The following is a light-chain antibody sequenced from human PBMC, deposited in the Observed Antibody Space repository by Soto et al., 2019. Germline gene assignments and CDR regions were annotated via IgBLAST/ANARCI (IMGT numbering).Light chain of an antibody. CDR2: GAS. CDR3: LQYNNWWT. V-gene: IGKV3-15*01. Sequence: EIVITQSPATLSVAPGERATPPRRASQSATSSLAWYQQKPGRSPRLLIYGASTRATGIPARFSGSGSGTEFTLTISSLQSEDFAVYYCLQYNNWWTFGQGTKVDIK. CDR1: QSATSS. J-gene: IGKJ1*01.